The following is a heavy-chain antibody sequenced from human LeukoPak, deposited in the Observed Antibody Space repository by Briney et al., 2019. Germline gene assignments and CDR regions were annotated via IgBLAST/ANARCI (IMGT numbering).Heavy chain of an antibody. J-gene: IGHJ6*02. CDR3: ARDSDTAMTYYYYYGMDV. CDR1: GYTFTSYA. Sequence: ASVKVSCKASGYTFTSYAMHWVRQAPGQRLEWMRWINAGNGNTKYSRKFQGRVTITRDTSASTAYMELSSLRSEDTAVYYCARDSDTAMTYYYYYGMDVWGQGTTVTVSS. V-gene: IGHV1-3*01. CDR2: INAGNGNT. D-gene: IGHD5-18*01.